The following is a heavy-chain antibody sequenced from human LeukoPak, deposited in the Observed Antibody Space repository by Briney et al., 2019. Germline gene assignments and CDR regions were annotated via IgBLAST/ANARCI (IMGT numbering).Heavy chain of an antibody. J-gene: IGHJ3*02. CDR1: GGSISSNNW. CDR3: ANYGDYGGGAFDI. D-gene: IGHD4-17*01. V-gene: IGHV4-4*02. CDR2: IYHSGYT. Sequence: PSETLSLTCTASGGSISSNNWWSWVRQPPGKGLEWIGEIYHSGYTNYNPSLKSRVTLSVDESKNQFSLQLSSMTAADTAVYYCANYGDYGGGAFDIWGQGTMVTVSS.